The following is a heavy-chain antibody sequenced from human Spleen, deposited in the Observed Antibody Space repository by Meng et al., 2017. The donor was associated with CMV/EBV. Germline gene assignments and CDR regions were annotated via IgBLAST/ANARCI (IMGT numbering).Heavy chain of an antibody. J-gene: IGHJ3*02. CDR2: MSYDGRDK. CDR3: AREGYTLGRFGAFDI. Sequence: GGSLRLSCKASGFTFSTYAMHWVRQAPGKGLEWVSVMSYDGRDKYYADSVKGRFTISRDNSRNTLYLQMNSLRAEDSAVYFCAREGYTLGRFGAFDIWGQGTMVTVSS. V-gene: IGHV3-30*04. D-gene: IGHD2-2*02. CDR1: GFTFSTYA.